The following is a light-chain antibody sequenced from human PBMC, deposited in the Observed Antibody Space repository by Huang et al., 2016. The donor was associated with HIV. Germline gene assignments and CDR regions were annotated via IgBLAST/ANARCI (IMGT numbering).Light chain of an antibody. CDR2: VSS. CDR3: HQYNNWLLS. V-gene: IGKV3-15*01. J-gene: IGKJ4*01. Sequence: EIVMTQSPATLSVSPGQRVTLSCRANRSVSTNLAWYQQSHGQAPRLLIYVSSTRAPGIPARVSGSGSGTDFSLTISSLQSEDCALYYCHQYNNWLLSFGGGTRV. CDR1: RSVSTN.